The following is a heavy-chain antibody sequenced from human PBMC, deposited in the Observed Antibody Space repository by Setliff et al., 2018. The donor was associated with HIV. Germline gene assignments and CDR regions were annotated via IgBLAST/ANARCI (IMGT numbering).Heavy chain of an antibody. V-gene: IGHV4-4*07. CDR3: ARGGYDYVWGSYRYHYYYYMDV. CDR1: GDSISGYY. J-gene: IGHJ6*03. Sequence: PSETLSLTCTSSGDSISGYYWSWIRQPAGKGLEWIGRMHTSGNTNYNPSLKSRVSLSVDTSTNQFSLKRSSVPAADTAVYYCARGGYDYVWGSYRYHYYYYMDVWGKGTTVTVSS. CDR2: MHTSGNT. D-gene: IGHD3-16*02.